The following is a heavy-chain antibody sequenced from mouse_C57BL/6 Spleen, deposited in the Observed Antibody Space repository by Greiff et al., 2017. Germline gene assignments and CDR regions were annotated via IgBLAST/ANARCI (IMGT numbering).Heavy chain of an antibody. V-gene: IGHV3-6*01. Sequence: EVKLQESGPGLVKPSQSLSLTCSVTGYSITSGYYWNWIRQFPGNKLEWMGYISYDGSNNYNPSLKNRISITRDTSKNQFFLKLNSVTTEDTATYYCARVPYGMDPYYAMDYWGQGTSVTVSS. CDR3: ARVPYGMDPYYAMDY. J-gene: IGHJ4*01. D-gene: IGHD1-1*02. CDR1: GYSITSGYY. CDR2: ISYDGSN.